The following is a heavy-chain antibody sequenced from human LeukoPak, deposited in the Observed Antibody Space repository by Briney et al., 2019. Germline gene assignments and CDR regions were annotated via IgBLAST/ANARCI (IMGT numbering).Heavy chain of an antibody. CDR2: ISSSGDST. CDR1: GFTFSSYA. J-gene: IGHJ3*02. V-gene: IGHV3-23*01. CDR3: AKAKAADGSEAFDI. D-gene: IGHD6-13*01. Sequence: GGSLRLSCAASGFTFSSYAMTWVRQAPGKGLEWVSVISSSGDSTYYADSVKGRFTISRDNSKKTMYLQMNSLRAEDTALYYCAKAKAADGSEAFDIWGQGTMVIVSS.